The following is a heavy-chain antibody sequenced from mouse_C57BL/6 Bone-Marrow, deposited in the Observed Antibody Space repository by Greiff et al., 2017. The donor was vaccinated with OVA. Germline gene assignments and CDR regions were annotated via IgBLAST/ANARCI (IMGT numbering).Heavy chain of an antibody. CDR2: IHPNSGST. CDR3: ARCIGFINTVVSSFDY. J-gene: IGHJ2*01. D-gene: IGHD1-1*01. Sequence: VQLQQPGAELVKPGASVKLSCKASGYTFTSYWMHWVKQRPGQGLEWIGMIHPNSGSTNYNEKFKSKATLTVDKSSSTAYMQLSSLTSEDSAVYYCARCIGFINTVVSSFDYWGQGTTLTVSS. CDR1: GYTFTSYW. V-gene: IGHV1-64*01.